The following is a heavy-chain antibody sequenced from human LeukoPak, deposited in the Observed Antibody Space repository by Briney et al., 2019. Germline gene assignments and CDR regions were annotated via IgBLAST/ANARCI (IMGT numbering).Heavy chain of an antibody. D-gene: IGHD6-6*01. CDR3: ARSTYSSSSNVDFDY. Sequence: SETLSLTCTVSGGSISSYYWSWIRQPPGKGLEWIGYIYYSGSTNYNPSHKSRVTISVDTSKNQFSLKLSSVTAADTAVYYCARSTYSSSSNVDFDYWGQGTLVTVSS. CDR2: IYYSGST. J-gene: IGHJ4*02. CDR1: GGSISSYY. V-gene: IGHV4-59*01.